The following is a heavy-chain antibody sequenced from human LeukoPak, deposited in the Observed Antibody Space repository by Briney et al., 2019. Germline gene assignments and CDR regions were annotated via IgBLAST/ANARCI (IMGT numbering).Heavy chain of an antibody. CDR2: ISAYNGNT. Sequence: ASVKGSCEASGYTFTSNGISWVRQAPVQRLEWMGWISAYNGNTNYAQKLQSRVTMTTDTSTSTAYMELRSLRSDDTAVYYCARGGKLDDAFDIWGQGTMVTVSS. CDR1: GYTFTSNG. D-gene: IGHD1-7*01. J-gene: IGHJ3*02. CDR3: ARGGKLDDAFDI. V-gene: IGHV1-18*01.